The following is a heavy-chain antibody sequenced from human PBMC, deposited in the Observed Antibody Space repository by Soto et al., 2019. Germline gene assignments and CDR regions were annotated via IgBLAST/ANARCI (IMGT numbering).Heavy chain of an antibody. Sequence: GGSLRLSGAACGFTFDDYSMHWVRQAPWKGLEWVSGISWNSVSIGYADSVKGRFTISRDNAKNSLYLQMNSLRAEDTALYYWAKENLSRSYFNYGRQGTLIAVCS. J-gene: IGHJ4*02. D-gene: IGHD3-16*02. CDR1: GFTFDDYS. CDR2: ISWNSVSI. V-gene: IGHV3-9*01. CDR3: AKENLSRSYFNY.